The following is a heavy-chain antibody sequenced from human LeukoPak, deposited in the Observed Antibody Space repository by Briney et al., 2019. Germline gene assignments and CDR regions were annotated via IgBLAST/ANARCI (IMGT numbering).Heavy chain of an antibody. D-gene: IGHD3-10*01. CDR1: GGSISSSSYY. V-gene: IGHV4-39*07. J-gene: IGHJ4*02. CDR3: ARDQTYSGSGIYTYFDY. CDR2: IYYSGST. Sequence: SETLSLTCTVSGGSISSSSYYWGWIRQPPGKGLEWIGSIYYSGSTYYNPSLKSRVTISVDTSKNQFSLRLSSVTAADTAVYYCARDQTYSGSGIYTYFDYWGQGILVTVSS.